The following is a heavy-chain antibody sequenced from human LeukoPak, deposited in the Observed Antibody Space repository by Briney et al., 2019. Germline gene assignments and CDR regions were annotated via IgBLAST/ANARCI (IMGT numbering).Heavy chain of an antibody. D-gene: IGHD6-6*01. V-gene: IGHV3-30-3*01. CDR1: GFTFSTYA. CDR2: FSYDGSTQ. Sequence: GGSLRLSCAGSGFTFSTYAMHWVRQAPGKGLEWVALFSYDGSTQRYADSVKGRFTISRDNSKNSLHLQMNSLRTEDTALYYCAKDRGGYSSSSRYYYGMDVWGQGTTVTVSS. CDR3: AKDRGGYSSSSRYYYGMDV. J-gene: IGHJ6*02.